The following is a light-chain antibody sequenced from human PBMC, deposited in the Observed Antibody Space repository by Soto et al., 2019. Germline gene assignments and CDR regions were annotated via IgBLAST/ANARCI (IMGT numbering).Light chain of an antibody. CDR2: GAS. J-gene: IGKJ1*01. Sequence: EIVLTQSPATLSVSPGERATLSCRASQSINSNLTWYQQKPGQSPRLLIYGASTRAAGIPARFSGSGSGTDFTLTISSLQSEDFATYYCLQDFRYPRTFGQGTKVEIK. CDR3: LQDFRYPRT. V-gene: IGKV3-15*01. CDR1: QSINSN.